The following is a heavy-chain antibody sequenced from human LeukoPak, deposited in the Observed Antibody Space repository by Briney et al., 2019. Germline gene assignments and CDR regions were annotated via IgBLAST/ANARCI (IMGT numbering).Heavy chain of an antibody. CDR3: ARTPEVVGWFDP. CDR2: IYYSGST. J-gene: IGHJ5*02. CDR1: GGSISSDY. V-gene: IGHV4-59*04. Sequence: SETLSLTCTVSGGSISSDYWSWIRQPPGKGLEWIGSIYYSGSTYYNPSLKSRVTMSVDTPKNQFSLKMSSVTAADTAVYYCARTPEVVGWFDPWGQGTLVTVSS.